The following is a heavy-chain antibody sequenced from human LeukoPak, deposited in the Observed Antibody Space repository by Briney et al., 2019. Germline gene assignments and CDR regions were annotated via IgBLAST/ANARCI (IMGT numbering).Heavy chain of an antibody. D-gene: IGHD2-21*02. J-gene: IGHJ4*02. V-gene: IGHV3-23*01. CDR2: ISGGGDIT. Sequence: PGGSLRLSCAASGFNFANHAMSWVRQTPGKGLEWVSAISGGGDITYYADSVTGRFTIFRDNSKDTLFLQMHSLRPGDTAVYYCVREDTPATANYWGQGTLVTISS. CDR3: VREDTPATANY. CDR1: GFNFANHA.